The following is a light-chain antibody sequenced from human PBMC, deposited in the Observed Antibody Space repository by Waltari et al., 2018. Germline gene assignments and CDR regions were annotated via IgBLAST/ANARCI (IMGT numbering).Light chain of an antibody. J-gene: IGLJ1*01. Sequence: QSALTQPPSASGSPGQSVTISCPGTSSDVGAYNYVSWYQQYPDKAPKLMIYEVTKRPPGVPDRFSGSKSGNTASLTVSGLQAEDEADYYCISYAGNNKYVLGAGTKVTVL. CDR3: ISYAGNNKYV. V-gene: IGLV2-8*01. CDR2: EVT. CDR1: SSDVGAYNY.